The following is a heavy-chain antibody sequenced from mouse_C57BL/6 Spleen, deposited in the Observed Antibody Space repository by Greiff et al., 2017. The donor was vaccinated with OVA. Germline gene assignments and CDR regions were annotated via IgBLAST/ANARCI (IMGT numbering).Heavy chain of an antibody. D-gene: IGHD2-4*01. Sequence: EVQLQQSGPELVKPGASVKISCKASGYTFTDYYMNWVKQSHGKSLEWIGDINPNNGGTSYNQKFKGKATLTVDKSSSTAYMELRSLTSEDSAVYYCARGRLGTFDYWGQGTTLTVSS. J-gene: IGHJ2*01. CDR3: ARGRLGTFDY. CDR2: INPNNGGT. CDR1: GYTFTDYY. V-gene: IGHV1-26*01.